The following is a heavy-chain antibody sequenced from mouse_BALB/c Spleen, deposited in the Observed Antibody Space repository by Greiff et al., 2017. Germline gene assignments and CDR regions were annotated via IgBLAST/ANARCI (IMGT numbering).Heavy chain of an antibody. Sequence: DVMLVESGGGLVKPGGSLKLSCAASGFTFSSYAMSWVRQTPEKRLEWVASISSGGSTYYPDSVKGRFTISRDNARNILYLQMSSLRSEDTAMYYCARGDYYGSLHYWGQGTTLTVSS. CDR3: ARGDYYGSLHY. CDR1: GFTFSSYA. V-gene: IGHV5-6-5*01. CDR2: ISSGGST. J-gene: IGHJ2*01. D-gene: IGHD1-1*01.